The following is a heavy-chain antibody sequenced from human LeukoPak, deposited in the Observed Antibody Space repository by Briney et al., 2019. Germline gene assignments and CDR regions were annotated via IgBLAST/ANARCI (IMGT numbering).Heavy chain of an antibody. Sequence: WASVKVSCKASGGTFSSYAISWVRQAPGQGLEWMGGIIPIFGTANYAQKFQGRVTITTDESTSTAYMELSSLRSEDTAVYYCARDRGRVVVPAAIGDAFDIWGQGTMVTISS. V-gene: IGHV1-69*05. J-gene: IGHJ3*02. D-gene: IGHD2-2*02. CDR1: GGTFSSYA. CDR2: IIPIFGTA. CDR3: ARDRGRVVVPAAIGDAFDI.